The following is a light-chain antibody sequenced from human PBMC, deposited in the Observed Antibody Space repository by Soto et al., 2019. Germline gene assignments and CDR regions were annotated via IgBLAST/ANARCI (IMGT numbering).Light chain of an antibody. CDR1: QSVTSN. J-gene: IGKJ1*01. CDR2: GAS. V-gene: IGKV3D-15*01. CDR3: QQYNDWPRT. Sequence: IVVTQSPATQSVSPGDRATLSCRASQSVTSNLAWYQQKPGQAPRLLIYGASTRATDIPARFSGSGSGTEFTLTISSLQSEDFAVYYCQQYNDWPRTFGQGTKVDIK.